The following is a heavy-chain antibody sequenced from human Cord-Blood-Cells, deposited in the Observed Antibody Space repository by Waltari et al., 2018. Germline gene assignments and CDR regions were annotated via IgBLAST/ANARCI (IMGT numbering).Heavy chain of an antibody. CDR2: IYYSGST. Sequence: QLQLQESGPGLVKPSETLSLTCTVSGGSISSSSYYWGWISQPPGKGLEWIGSIYYSGSTYYNPSLKSRVTISVDTSKNQFSLKLSSVTAADTAVYYCARSEKLPYYDFWSGYAFDIWGQGTMVTVSS. CDR1: GGSISSSSYY. V-gene: IGHV4-39*01. J-gene: IGHJ3*02. CDR3: ARSEKLPYYDFWSGYAFDI. D-gene: IGHD3-3*01.